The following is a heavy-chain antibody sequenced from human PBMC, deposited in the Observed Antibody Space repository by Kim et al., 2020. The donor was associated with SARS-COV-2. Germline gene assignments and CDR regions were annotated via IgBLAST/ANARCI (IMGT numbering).Heavy chain of an antibody. Sequence: TQHNPPQKSRVTMSIDKSKNQLSLKLSSVTAADTAVYYCASHSGYDLIFDYWGQGTLVTVSS. D-gene: IGHD5-12*01. J-gene: IGHJ4*02. CDR3: ASHSGYDLIFDY. V-gene: IGHV4-59*08. CDR2: T.